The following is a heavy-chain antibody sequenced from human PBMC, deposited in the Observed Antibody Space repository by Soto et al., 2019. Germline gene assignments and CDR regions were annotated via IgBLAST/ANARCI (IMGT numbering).Heavy chain of an antibody. CDR3: ARTMYGLLFDY. CDR1: GGSISSYY. Sequence: SETLSLTCTVSGGSISSYYWSWIRQSPGKGLEWIGYIYYSGNIKYNPSLKSRVTISVDTSQNQLSLRLSSVTAAETAVYYCARTMYGLLFDYWGQGTLVTVSS. V-gene: IGHV4-59*01. CDR2: IYYSGNI. J-gene: IGHJ4*02. D-gene: IGHD2-21*01.